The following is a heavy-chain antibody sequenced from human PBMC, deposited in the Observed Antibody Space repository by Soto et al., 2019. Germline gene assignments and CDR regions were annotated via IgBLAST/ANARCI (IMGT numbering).Heavy chain of an antibody. J-gene: IGHJ4*02. CDR2: LYYGRSA. D-gene: IGHD3-22*01. CDR3: ALRGMAVVPEY. CDR1: GDSISSYY. V-gene: IGHV4-59*01. Sequence: QVQLQESGPGLVKPSETLSLTCAVSGDSISSYYCMWIRQPPGKGLESIGYLYYGRSANYNPSLKSRVALSVDTSTNPCSLTLSAMTAADTAVYYCALRGMAVVPEYWGQGTLVTVSS.